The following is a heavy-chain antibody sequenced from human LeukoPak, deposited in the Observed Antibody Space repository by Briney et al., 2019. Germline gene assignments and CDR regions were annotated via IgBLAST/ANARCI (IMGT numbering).Heavy chain of an antibody. CDR3: AKGYSSTSCSFDY. CDR1: GFTFSRYS. J-gene: IGHJ4*02. CDR2: ISGSSSYK. Sequence: GGSLRLSCAASGFTFSRYSMNWVRQAPGKGLEWVSSISGSSSYKYYADSVKGRFTISRDNAKNTLYLQMNSLRAEDTAVYYCAKGYSSTSCSFDYWGQGTLVTVSS. V-gene: IGHV3-21*04. D-gene: IGHD2-2*01.